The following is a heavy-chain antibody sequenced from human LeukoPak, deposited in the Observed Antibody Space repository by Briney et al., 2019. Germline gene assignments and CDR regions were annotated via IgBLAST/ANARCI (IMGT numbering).Heavy chain of an antibody. J-gene: IGHJ4*02. D-gene: IGHD6-19*01. CDR1: GGSISSYY. Sequence: SETLSLTCIVSGGSISSYYWSWIRQPPGKGLEWIGYIYYSGSTNYNPSLKSRVTISVDTSKNQFSLKLSSVTAADTAVYYCARQGGQWLIPGLDYWGQGTLVTVSS. CDR3: ARQGGQWLIPGLDY. CDR2: IYYSGST. V-gene: IGHV4-59*08.